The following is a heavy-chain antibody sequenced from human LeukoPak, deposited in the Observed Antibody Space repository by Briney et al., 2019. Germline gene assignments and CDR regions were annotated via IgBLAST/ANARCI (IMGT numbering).Heavy chain of an antibody. CDR2: ISSSSSYI. J-gene: IGHJ4*02. Sequence: GGSLRLSCAASGFTFSNYVMNWVRQAPGKGLEWVSSISSSSSYIYYADSVKGRFTISRDNAKNSLYLQMNSLRAEDTAVYYCAREKEYYFDYWGQGTLVTVSS. CDR1: GFTFSNYV. V-gene: IGHV3-21*01. CDR3: AREKEYYFDY.